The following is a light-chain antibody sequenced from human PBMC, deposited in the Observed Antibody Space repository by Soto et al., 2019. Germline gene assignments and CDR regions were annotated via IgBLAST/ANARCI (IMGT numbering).Light chain of an antibody. CDR3: QQSYSTPLT. Sequence: IAVTPSPSSLAASLGDRVPTTCRASQTIGTYVNWYRQKSGAAPELLIYDASTLQSGVPSRFRGGASGTDFTLTISSLQLDDFETYYCQQSYSTPLTFGQGTKVDIK. CDR1: QTIGTY. CDR2: DAS. J-gene: IGKJ1*01. V-gene: IGKV1-39*01.